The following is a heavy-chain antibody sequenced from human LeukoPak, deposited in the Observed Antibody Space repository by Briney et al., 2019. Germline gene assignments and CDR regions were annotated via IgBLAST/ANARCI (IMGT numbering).Heavy chain of an antibody. V-gene: IGHV4-59*01. CDR2: VYSSGTT. Sequence: SETLSLTCTVSGGSISGYYWNWIRQTPGKGLEWIGYVYSSGTTKYNAALKRRVTISVDTSKNQFSLKLSSVTAADTAVYYCARDLRSDAFDIWGQGTMVTVSS. CDR1: GGSISGYY. J-gene: IGHJ3*02. CDR3: ARDLRSDAFDI.